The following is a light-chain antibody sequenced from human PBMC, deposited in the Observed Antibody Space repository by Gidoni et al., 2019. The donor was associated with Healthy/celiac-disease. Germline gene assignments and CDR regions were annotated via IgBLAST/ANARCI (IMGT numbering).Light chain of an antibody. CDR2: DVS. Sequence: QSALTQPRSVSGSPGQSVTISCTGTSSDVGGYNYVSWYQQHPSKAPKLMIYDVSKRPSGVPDRFSGSKSGNTASLTISGLQAEDEADYYCCSYAGSSPYVFGTGTKVTVL. CDR3: CSYAGSSPYV. J-gene: IGLJ1*01. CDR1: SSDVGGYNY. V-gene: IGLV2-11*01.